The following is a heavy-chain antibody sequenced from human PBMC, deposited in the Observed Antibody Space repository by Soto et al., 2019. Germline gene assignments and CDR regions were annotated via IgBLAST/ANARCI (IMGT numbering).Heavy chain of an antibody. D-gene: IGHD3-10*01. Sequence: PGGSLRLSCAASGFTFSSYWMSWVRQAPGKGLEWVANIKQDGSEKYYVDSVKGRFTISRDNAKNSLYLQMNSLRAEDTAVYYCARDFTTGLLWFGESHDAFDIWGQGTMVTVSS. CDR3: ARDFTTGLLWFGESHDAFDI. CDR1: GFTFSSYW. J-gene: IGHJ3*02. V-gene: IGHV3-7*05. CDR2: IKQDGSEK.